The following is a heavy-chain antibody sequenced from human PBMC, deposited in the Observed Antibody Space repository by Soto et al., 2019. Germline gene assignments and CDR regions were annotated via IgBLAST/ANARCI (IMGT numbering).Heavy chain of an antibody. Sequence: PGGSLRLSCAASGFTFSSYAMSWVRQAPGKGLEWVSAISGSGGSTYYADSVKGRFTISRDNSKNTLYLQMNSLRAEDTAVYYCAKDLGPAELDYGEFDYWGQGTLVTVSS. CDR1: GFTFSSYA. D-gene: IGHD4-17*01. CDR3: AKDLGPAELDYGEFDY. J-gene: IGHJ4*02. CDR2: ISGSGGST. V-gene: IGHV3-23*01.